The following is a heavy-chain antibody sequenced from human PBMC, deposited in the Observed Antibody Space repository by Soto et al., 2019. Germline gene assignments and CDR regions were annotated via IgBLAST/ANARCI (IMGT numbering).Heavy chain of an antibody. V-gene: IGHV3-33*01. Sequence: QVHLVESGGGVVQPGKSLRLSCAASGFTFAGYGMNWVRQAQGKGLEWVAVIWNDGNKKYYADSVKGRFTISRENSQNTLYLQMDSLRVEDTAVYSCPRVNGDGWGIFDPWGPGTLVPVSS. D-gene: IGHD6-19*01. CDR2: IWNDGNKK. CDR1: GFTFAGYG. CDR3: PRVNGDGWGIFDP. J-gene: IGHJ5*02.